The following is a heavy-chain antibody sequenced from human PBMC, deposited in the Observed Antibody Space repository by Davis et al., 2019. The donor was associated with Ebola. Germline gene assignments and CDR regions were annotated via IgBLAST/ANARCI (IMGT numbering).Heavy chain of an antibody. CDR1: GGSINSAH. V-gene: IGHV4-59*01. D-gene: IGHD5-24*01. CDR2: IYYSGNT. J-gene: IGHJ3*02. Sequence: PSETLSLTCTVSGGSINSAHWSWIRQSPEKGLEWIGYIYYSGNTNYNPSLTSRVTISGDTSKNQVSLKLTSVTAADTAVYYCARGGVEMATVPSDAFDIWGQGTSVTVSS. CDR3: ARGGVEMATVPSDAFDI.